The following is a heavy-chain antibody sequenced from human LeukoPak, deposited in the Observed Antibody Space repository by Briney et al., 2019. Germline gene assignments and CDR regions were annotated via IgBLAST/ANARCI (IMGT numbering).Heavy chain of an antibody. CDR3: ARNIVVVPAAIYYYGMDV. CDR2: IIPIFGTA. D-gene: IGHD2-2*01. CDR1: GGTFSSYA. Sequence: SVKVSCKASGGTFSSYAISWVRQAPGQGLEWMGGIIPIFGTANYAQKFQGRVTITADESTSTAYMELSSLRSEDTAVYYCARNIVVVPAAIYYYGMDVWGQGTTVTVSS. J-gene: IGHJ6*02. V-gene: IGHV1-69*13.